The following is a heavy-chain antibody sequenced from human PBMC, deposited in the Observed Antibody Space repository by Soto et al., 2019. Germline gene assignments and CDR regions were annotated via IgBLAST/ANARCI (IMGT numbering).Heavy chain of an antibody. CDR1: GGTFSSYA. D-gene: IGHD3-22*01. CDR2: IIPIFGTA. Sequence: SVKVSCKASGGTFSSYAISWVRQAPGQGLEWMVGIIPIFGTANYAQKFQGRVTITADESTSTAYMELSSLRSEDTAVYYCARGLYSSGYYYLWGQGTMVTVSS. CDR3: ARGLYSSGYYYL. V-gene: IGHV1-69*13. J-gene: IGHJ3*01.